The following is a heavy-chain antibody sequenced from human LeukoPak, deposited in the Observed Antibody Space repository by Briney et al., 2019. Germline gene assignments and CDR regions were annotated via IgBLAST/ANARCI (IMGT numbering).Heavy chain of an antibody. D-gene: IGHD3-22*01. CDR1: GGSISSSSYY. V-gene: IGHV4-39*07. CDR2: IYYSGST. J-gene: IGHJ5*02. CDR3: ARALYYYDSSGLMRWFDP. Sequence: SETLSLTCTVSGGSISSSSYYWGWIRQPPGKGLEWIGSIYYSGSTYYNPSLKSRVTISVDTSKNQFSLKLSSVTAADTAVYYCARALYYYDSSGLMRWFDPWGQGTLVTVSS.